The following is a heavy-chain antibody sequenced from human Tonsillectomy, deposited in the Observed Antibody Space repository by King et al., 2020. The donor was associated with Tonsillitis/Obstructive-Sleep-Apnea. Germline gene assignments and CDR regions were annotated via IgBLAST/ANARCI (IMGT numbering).Heavy chain of an antibody. CDR1: GVTFSSFG. CDR3: AKEQAAWDAFDI. J-gene: IGHJ3*02. Sequence: VQLVESGGGVVQPGRSLRLSCAASGVTFSSFGMHWVRQAPGKGLEWVAVISDVGNNKDYADPVKGRFTISRDNSKNTLYLQMNSLRAEDTAIYYCAKEQAAWDAFDIWGQGTMVTVSS. D-gene: IGHD6-25*01. CDR2: ISDVGNNK. V-gene: IGHV3-30*18.